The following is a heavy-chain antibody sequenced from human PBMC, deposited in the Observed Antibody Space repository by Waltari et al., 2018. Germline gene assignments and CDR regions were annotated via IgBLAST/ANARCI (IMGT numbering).Heavy chain of an antibody. J-gene: IGHJ4*02. V-gene: IGHV2-5*02. Sequence: QITLKESGPALVKPTQTLTLTCTFSGFSLTTSGLGVGWIRQPPGKALEWLALIFWDDDKRYSPSLKSRLTITKDTSKNQVVLTMTSMDPVDTDTYYCTHRQASGLGDYWGQGTLVTVSS. CDR2: IFWDDDK. D-gene: IGHD3-16*01. CDR1: GFSLTTSGLG. CDR3: THRQASGLGDY.